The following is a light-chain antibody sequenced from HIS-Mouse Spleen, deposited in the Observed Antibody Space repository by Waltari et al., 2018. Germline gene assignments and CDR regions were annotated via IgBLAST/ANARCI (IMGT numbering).Light chain of an antibody. Sequence: QTVVTQEPSFSVSPGGTVTLTCGLSSGSVSTSYYPSWYQQTPGQAPRTLIYSTNTPPSGVPDLFSGSILGNKAALTITGAQADDESDYYCVLYMGSGIWVFGGGTKLTVL. CDR1: SGSVSTSYY. J-gene: IGLJ3*02. CDR2: STN. V-gene: IGLV8-61*01. CDR3: VLYMGSGIWV.